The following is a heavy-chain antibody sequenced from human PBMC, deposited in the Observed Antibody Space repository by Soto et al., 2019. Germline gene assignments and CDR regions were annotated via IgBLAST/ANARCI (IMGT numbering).Heavy chain of an antibody. J-gene: IGHJ6*02. CDR1: GGTFSSYA. CDR3: ASVPGVMSPYYYYGMDV. V-gene: IGHV1-69*12. Sequence: QVQLVQSGAEVKKRGSSVKVSCKASGGTFSSYAISWVRQAPGQGLEWMGGIIPIFGTANYAQKFQGRVTITADESTGTAYMELSSLSAEDTAVYYCASVPGVMSPYYYYGMDVWGQGTTVTVS. CDR2: IIPIFGTA. D-gene: IGHD3-16*01.